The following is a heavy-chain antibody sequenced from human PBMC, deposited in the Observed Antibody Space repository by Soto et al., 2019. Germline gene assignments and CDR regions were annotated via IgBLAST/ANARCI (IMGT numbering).Heavy chain of an antibody. J-gene: IGHJ6*02. D-gene: IGHD3-10*01. Sequence: QVQLVQSGAEVKKPGSSVKVSCKASGGTFSSYAISWVRQAPGQGLEWMGGIIPIFGTANYAQKFQGRVTITAAESTSTAYMELSSLRSEDTAVYYCARGQARAPVHYYYYGMDVWGQGTTVTVSS. V-gene: IGHV1-69*01. CDR2: IIPIFGTA. CDR3: ARGQARAPVHYYYYGMDV. CDR1: GGTFSSYA.